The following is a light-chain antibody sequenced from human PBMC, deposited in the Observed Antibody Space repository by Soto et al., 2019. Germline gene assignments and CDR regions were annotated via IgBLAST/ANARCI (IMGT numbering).Light chain of an antibody. CDR3: QQYGSSPLT. CDR2: GAS. CDR1: QSVSSSY. Sequence: ESVLTQSPGTLSLSPGERATLSCRASQSVSSSYLAWYQQKPGQAPRLLIYGASSRTTGIPDRFSASGSGTAFTLTISRLEPEDFAVYYCQQYGSSPLTFGGGTKVEI. V-gene: IGKV3-20*01. J-gene: IGKJ4*01.